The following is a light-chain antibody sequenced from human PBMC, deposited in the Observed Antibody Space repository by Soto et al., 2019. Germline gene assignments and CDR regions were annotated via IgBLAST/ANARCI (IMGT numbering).Light chain of an antibody. CDR3: GTWDSGLSAWV. CDR1: SSNIGNNY. J-gene: IGLJ3*02. V-gene: IGLV1-51*01. Sequence: QSVLTQPPSVSAAPGQEVTISCSGSSSNIGNNYVSWYQHLPGTAPKLLIYDNTERPSGIPGRFSGSKSGTSASLGITGLQTGDEANYYCGTWDSGLSAWVFGGGTQLTVL. CDR2: DNT.